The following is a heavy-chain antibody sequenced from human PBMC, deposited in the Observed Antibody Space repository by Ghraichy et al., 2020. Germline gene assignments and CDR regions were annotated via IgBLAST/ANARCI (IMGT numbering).Heavy chain of an antibody. Sequence: GGSLRLSCAASGFTVSSNYMSWVRQAPGKGLEWVSVIYSGGSIYYADSVKGRFTISRDNSKNTLYLQMNSLRAEDTAVYYCASQGPKGYSGYDFWAEDYYYGMDVWGQGTTVTVSS. CDR1: GFTVSSNY. J-gene: IGHJ6*02. CDR3: ASQGPKGYSGYDFWAEDYYYGMDV. D-gene: IGHD5-12*01. CDR2: IYSGGSI. V-gene: IGHV3-66*04.